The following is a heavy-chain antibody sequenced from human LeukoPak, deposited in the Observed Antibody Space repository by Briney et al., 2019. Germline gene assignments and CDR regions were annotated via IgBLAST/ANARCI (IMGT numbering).Heavy chain of an antibody. CDR2: ISRSGATV. CDR3: ARSMVTNYFDY. J-gene: IGHJ4*02. CDR1: GFTFSSYE. Sequence: PGGSLRLSCVAPGFTFSSYEMNWVRQAPGKGLEWISYISRSGATVNDADSVKGRFTISRDDAKQSLYLQMNSLRAEDTAVYYCARSMVTNYFDYWGQGSLVTVSS. D-gene: IGHD2-21*02. V-gene: IGHV3-48*03.